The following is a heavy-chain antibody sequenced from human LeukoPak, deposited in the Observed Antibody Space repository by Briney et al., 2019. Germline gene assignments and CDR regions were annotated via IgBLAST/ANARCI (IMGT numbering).Heavy chain of an antibody. Sequence: GESLKISCQGSGYSFSSYWIGWVRQMPGKRPERMLIIYPGDSDIKYSPSFAGQVTISADKSNCTAYLQWSSLKASDTAMYYCARRSSSGGYYFDYWGQGTLVTVSS. CDR1: GYSFSSYW. CDR2: IYPGDSDI. V-gene: IGHV5-51*01. CDR3: ARRSSSGGYYFDY. J-gene: IGHJ4*02. D-gene: IGHD3-16*01.